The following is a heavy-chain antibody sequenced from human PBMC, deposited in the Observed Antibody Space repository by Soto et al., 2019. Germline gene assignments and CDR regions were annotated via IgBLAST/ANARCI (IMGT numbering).Heavy chain of an antibody. Sequence: PGGSLRLSCSASGFTFSMYSMHWIRQAPGKGLEYVSAISDDGRSTYYADSVKGRYTISRDNSNNAVFLQMSSLRPDDTAVYYCVKLAEYGVDEGWGLGTLVTV. V-gene: IGHV3-64D*06. D-gene: IGHD4-17*01. J-gene: IGHJ4*02. CDR2: ISDDGRST. CDR1: GFTFSMYS. CDR3: VKLAEYGVDEG.